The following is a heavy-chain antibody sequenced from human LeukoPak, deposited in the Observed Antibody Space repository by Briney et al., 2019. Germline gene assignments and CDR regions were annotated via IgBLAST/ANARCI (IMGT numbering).Heavy chain of an antibody. D-gene: IGHD5-18*01. Sequence: PGGSLRLSCAASGFTFSDYYMSWIRQAPGKGLEWVSYISSSGSTIYYADSVRGRFTISRDNAKNSLYLQMNSLRAEDTAVYYCARALDTAMALRHWGQGTLVTVSS. CDR1: GFTFSDYY. CDR2: ISSSGSTI. CDR3: ARALDTAMALRH. J-gene: IGHJ1*01. V-gene: IGHV3-11*01.